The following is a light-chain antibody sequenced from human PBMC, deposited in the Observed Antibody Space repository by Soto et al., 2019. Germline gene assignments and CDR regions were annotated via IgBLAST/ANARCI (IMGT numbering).Light chain of an antibody. CDR2: EGS. CDR1: SSGVENYNL. CDR3: SSYAGAVV. Sequence: QSALTQPASVSGSPGQSITLSCTRTSSGVENYNLVSWYQHRPGKAPKLIIYEGSQRPSGVSDRFSGSKSGNTASLTLSGLRAEDEADSYCSSYAGAVVFGGGTKLTVL. V-gene: IGLV2-23*01. J-gene: IGLJ2*01.